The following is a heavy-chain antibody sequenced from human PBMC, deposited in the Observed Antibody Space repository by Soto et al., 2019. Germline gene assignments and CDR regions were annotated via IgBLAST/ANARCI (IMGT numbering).Heavy chain of an antibody. V-gene: IGHV3-23*01. CDR2: ISGSGGST. J-gene: IGHJ4*02. Sequence: GGSLRLSCAASGFTFSSYAMSWVRQAPGKGLEWVSAISGSGGSTYYADSVKGRSTISRDNSKNTLYLQMNSLRAEDTAVYYCAKAPERVVTPPAFDYWGQGTLVTVSS. CDR1: GFTFSSYA. D-gene: IGHD3-3*01. CDR3: AKAPERVVTPPAFDY.